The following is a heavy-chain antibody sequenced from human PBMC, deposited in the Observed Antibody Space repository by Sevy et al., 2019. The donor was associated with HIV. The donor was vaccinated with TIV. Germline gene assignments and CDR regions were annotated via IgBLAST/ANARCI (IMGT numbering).Heavy chain of an antibody. J-gene: IGHJ5*02. CDR1: GFTFSDYY. Sequence: GGSLRLSCAASGFTFSDYYMSWIRQAPGKGLEWVSYISSSGSDIYYADSVKGRFTISRDNAKNSLYLQMNSLRAEDTAVYYCARDEPGYSSGWYFQNAVFQLDPWGQGTLVTVSS. CDR3: ARDEPGYSSGWYFQNAVFQLDP. D-gene: IGHD6-19*01. V-gene: IGHV3-11*01. CDR2: ISSSGSDI.